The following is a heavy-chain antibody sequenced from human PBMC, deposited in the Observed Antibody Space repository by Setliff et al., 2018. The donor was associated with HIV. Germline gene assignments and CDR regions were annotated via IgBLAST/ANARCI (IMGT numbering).Heavy chain of an antibody. V-gene: IGHV1-46*01. CDR1: GYTFTSYY. D-gene: IGHD3-22*01. CDR3: ARALGISTDSNRFDS. Sequence: ASVKVSCKASGYTFTSYYMHWVRQAPGQGLEWMGIINPSGGSTSYAQKFQGRVTITADESTTTVYMELSSLRSEDTAVYYCARALGISTDSNRFDSWGQGTLVTVSS. CDR2: INPSGGST. J-gene: IGHJ4*02.